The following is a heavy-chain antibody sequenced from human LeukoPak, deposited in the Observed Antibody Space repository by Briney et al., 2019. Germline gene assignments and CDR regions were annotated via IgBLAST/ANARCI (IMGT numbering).Heavy chain of an antibody. CDR1: GYTFTSYD. CDR2: MNPNSGNT. D-gene: IGHD2-2*01. CDR3: ARGAKIVVVPAASNWFDP. Sequence: ASVKVSCKASGYTFTSYDINWVRQATGQGLEWMGWMNPNSGNTGYAQKFQGRATMTRNTSISTAYMELSSLRSEDTAVYYCARGAKIVVVPAASNWFDPWGQGTLVTVSS. V-gene: IGHV1-8*02. J-gene: IGHJ5*02.